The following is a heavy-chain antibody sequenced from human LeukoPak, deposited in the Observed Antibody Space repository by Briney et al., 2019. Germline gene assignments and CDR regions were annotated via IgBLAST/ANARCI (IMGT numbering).Heavy chain of an antibody. CDR2: ISYDGSNK. J-gene: IGHJ4*02. CDR1: GFTFSSYA. V-gene: IGHV3-30-3*01. CDR3: ARGDYYDSSGYSTFDY. D-gene: IGHD3-22*01. Sequence: GGSLRLSCAASGFTFSSYAMHWVRQAPGKGLEWVAVISYDGSNKYHADSVKGRFTISRDNSKNTLYLQMNSLRAEDTAVYYRARGDYYDSSGYSTFDYWGQGTLVTVSS.